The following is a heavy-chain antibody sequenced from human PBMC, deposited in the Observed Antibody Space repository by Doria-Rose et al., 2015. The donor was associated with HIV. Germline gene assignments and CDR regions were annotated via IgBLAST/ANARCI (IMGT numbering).Heavy chain of an antibody. J-gene: IGHJ4*02. V-gene: IGHV2-26*01. CDR3: ARIKSSRWYHKYYFDF. Sequence: ESGPVLVKPTETLTLTCTVSGVSLSSPGMGVSWIRQPPGKALEWLAHILSDDERSYKPSLKSRLTISRDTSNSQVVLTMTDMDPVDTATYYCARIKSSRWYHKYYFDFWGQGTLVIVSA. CDR2: ILSDDER. CDR1: GVSLSSPGMG. D-gene: IGHD6-13*01.